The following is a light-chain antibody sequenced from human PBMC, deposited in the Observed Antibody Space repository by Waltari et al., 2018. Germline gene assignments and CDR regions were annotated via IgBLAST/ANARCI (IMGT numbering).Light chain of an antibody. V-gene: IGLV1-44*01. J-gene: IGLJ2*01. CDR3: AAWDDVIYGPV. CDR2: STT. Sequence: QSVLTQPPSVAATPGQRVTISCSVCPSTIGATSVTWYQQFPRTAPKVIISSTTQRPSGVPDRFSGSKSGTSASLVVSGLQSEDEATYYCAAWDDVIYGPVFGGGTLLPVL. CDR1: PSTIGATS.